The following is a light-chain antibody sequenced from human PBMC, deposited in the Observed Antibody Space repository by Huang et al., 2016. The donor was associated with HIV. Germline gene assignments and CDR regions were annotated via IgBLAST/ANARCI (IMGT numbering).Light chain of an antibody. Sequence: DIQMTQSPSSVSASVGDTVTINCRASRGVGNWLAWYQQTAGKAPKLLIYAASSLQGGVPSRFSGSGSGTDFTLTIRNLQPEDFATYYCQQTTSFSSTFGQGTKVEI. CDR1: RGVGNW. CDR2: AAS. CDR3: QQTTSFSST. J-gene: IGKJ2*01. V-gene: IGKV1-12*01.